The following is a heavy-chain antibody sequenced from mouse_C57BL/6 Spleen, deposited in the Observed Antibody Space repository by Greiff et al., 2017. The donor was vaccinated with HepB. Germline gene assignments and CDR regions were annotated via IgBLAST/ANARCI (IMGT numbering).Heavy chain of an antibody. CDR3: ASEGDREGY. J-gene: IGHJ2*01. CDR2: IYPGDGDT. CDR1: GYAFSSSW. D-gene: IGHD3-3*01. Sequence: VQLQQSGPELVKPGASVKISCKASGYAFSSSWMNWVKQRPGKGLEWIGRIYPGDGDTNYNGKFKGKAKLTADKSSSTAYMQLSSLTSEDSAVYFCASEGDREGYWGQGTTLTVSS. V-gene: IGHV1-82*01.